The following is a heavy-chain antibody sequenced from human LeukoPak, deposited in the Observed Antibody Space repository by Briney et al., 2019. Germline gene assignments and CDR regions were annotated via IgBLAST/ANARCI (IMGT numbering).Heavy chain of an antibody. CDR1: GYTFTSYG. D-gene: IGHD5-18*01. J-gene: IGHJ6*03. CDR3: ARDKARVDTASPDYYYMDV. Sequence: ASVKVSCKASGYTFTSYGISWVRQAPGQGLEWMGWISGYNGNTKYAQKLQGRVTMTTDTSTSTAYMELRSLRSDDTAVYYCARDKARVDTASPDYYYMDVWGKGTTVTVSS. CDR2: ISGYNGNT. V-gene: IGHV1-18*01.